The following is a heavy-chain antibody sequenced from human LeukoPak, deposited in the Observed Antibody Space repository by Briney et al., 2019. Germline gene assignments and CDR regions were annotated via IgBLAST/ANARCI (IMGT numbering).Heavy chain of an antibody. V-gene: IGHV3-23*01. J-gene: IGHJ4*02. CDR3: AKDDSGDLDS. CDR1: GGSISSSSYY. D-gene: IGHD4-17*01. CDR2: ISGSGGST. Sequence: PSETLSLTCTVSGGSISSSSYYWGWIRQPPGKGLEWVSAISGSGGSTYYADSVKGRFTISRDNSKNTLYLPMNSLRAEDTAVYYCAKDDSGDLDSWGQGTLVTVSS.